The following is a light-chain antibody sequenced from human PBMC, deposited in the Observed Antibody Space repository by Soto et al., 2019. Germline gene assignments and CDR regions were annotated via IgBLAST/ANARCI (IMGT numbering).Light chain of an antibody. CDR3: TSYAGSNIPVL. CDR2: DVT. V-gene: IGLV2-8*01. CDR1: SSDVGGYNF. J-gene: IGLJ2*01. Sequence: QSVLTQPPSASGSPGQSVTISCTGTSSDVGGYNFVSWYQQHPGKAPKIMIYDVTERPSGVPDRFSGSKSGNTASLTVSGLQGEDEADYYCTSYAGSNIPVLFGGGTKVTVL.